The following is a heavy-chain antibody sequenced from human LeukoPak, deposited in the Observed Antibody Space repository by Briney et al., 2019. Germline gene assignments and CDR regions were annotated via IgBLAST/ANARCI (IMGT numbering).Heavy chain of an antibody. V-gene: IGHV3-74*01. CDR2: MDTDGSII. Sequence: PGGSLRLSCVASGFTFSSRWMHWVRQAPGKGLVWVSQMDTDGSIIGYADSVKGRFTISRDNAKNTLYLQMDSLRVEDTAVYCCGRGLTVAGGTDYWGQGTLVTVSS. D-gene: IGHD6-13*01. CDR1: GFTFSSRW. CDR3: GRGLTVAGGTDY. J-gene: IGHJ4*02.